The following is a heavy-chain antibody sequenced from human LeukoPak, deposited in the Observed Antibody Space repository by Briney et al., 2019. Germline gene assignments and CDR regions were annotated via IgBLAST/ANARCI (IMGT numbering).Heavy chain of an antibody. CDR2: ISSSSSYI. V-gene: IGHV3-21*01. J-gene: IGHJ5*02. CDR1: GFTFSSYS. CDR3: ARDAVLSRPRGWFDP. Sequence: PGGSLRLSCAASGFTFSSYSMNWVRQAPGKGLEWVSSISSSSSYIYYADSVKGRFTISRDNAKNSLYLQMNSLRAEDTAVYYCARDAVLSRPRGWFDPWGQGTLVTVSS. D-gene: IGHD2/OR15-2a*01.